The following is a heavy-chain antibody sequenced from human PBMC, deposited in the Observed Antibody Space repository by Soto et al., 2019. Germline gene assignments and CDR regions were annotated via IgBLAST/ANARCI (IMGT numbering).Heavy chain of an antibody. CDR3: VKEAGIAPSYYFDY. CDR1: GFTFSSYA. Sequence: HPGGSLRLSCSASGFTFSSYAMHWVRQAPGKGLEYVSAISSNGGSTYYADSVKGRFTISRDNSKNTLYLQMSSLRAEDTAVYYCVKEAGIAPSYYFDYWGQGTLVTASS. CDR2: ISSNGGST. V-gene: IGHV3-64D*06. D-gene: IGHD6-13*01. J-gene: IGHJ4*02.